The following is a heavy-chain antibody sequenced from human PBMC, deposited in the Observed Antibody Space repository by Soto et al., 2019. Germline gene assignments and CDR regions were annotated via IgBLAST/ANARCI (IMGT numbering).Heavy chain of an antibody. J-gene: IGHJ3*02. CDR1: GFSLSTSGVG. CDR2: IYWDDDK. Sequence: QITLKESGPTLVKPTQTLTLTCTFSGFSLSTSGVGVGWIRQPPGKALEWLALIYWDDDKRYSPSLKSRLTITKDTSKNQVVLTMTNMDPVDTATYYCAHTDYGDYPTSIDAFDIWGQGTMVTVSS. V-gene: IGHV2-5*02. D-gene: IGHD4-17*01. CDR3: AHTDYGDYPTSIDAFDI.